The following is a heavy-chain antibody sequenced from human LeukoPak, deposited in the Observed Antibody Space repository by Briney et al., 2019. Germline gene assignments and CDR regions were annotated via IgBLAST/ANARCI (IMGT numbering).Heavy chain of an antibody. V-gene: IGHV3-11*01. CDR3: ARLRGLIDH. D-gene: IGHD3-10*01. CDR1: GFIFSDHY. CDR2: INSDSTTL. Sequence: GGSLRLSCAASGFIFSDHYMSWIRQAPGKGLEGVAYINSDSTTLYYADSVQGRFTVSRDNAKNSLYLHMNSLGVDDTAVYYCARLRGLIDHWGQGALVTVSS. J-gene: IGHJ4*02.